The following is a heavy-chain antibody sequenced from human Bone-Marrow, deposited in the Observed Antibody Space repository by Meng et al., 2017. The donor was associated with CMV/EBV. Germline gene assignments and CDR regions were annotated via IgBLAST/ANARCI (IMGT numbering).Heavy chain of an antibody. D-gene: IGHD3-9*01. Sequence: SGNYYWRWIRQQPGEGLEWIGYIYYSGTTFYNPSLKSRVTLSVDTSKNQFSLKLASVTAADTAVYYCARRMYYDILTGYYDCTWFDPWGQGTLVTVSS. CDR2: IYYSGTT. V-gene: IGHV4-31*02. CDR3: ARRMYYDILTGYYDCTWFDP. J-gene: IGHJ5*02. CDR1: SGNYY.